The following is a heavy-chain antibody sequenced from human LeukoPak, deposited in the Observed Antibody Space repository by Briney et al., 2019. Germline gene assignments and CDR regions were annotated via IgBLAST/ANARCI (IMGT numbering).Heavy chain of an antibody. CDR1: GFTLSNYW. V-gene: IGHV3-7*01. CDR2: VKQDGSEK. CDR3: ARGGSSSWYFN. D-gene: IGHD6-13*01. Sequence: GGSLRLSCAASGFTLSNYWMSWVRQAPGKGLEWVANVKQDGSEKYYVDSVKGRFTISRDNAKSSLYLQMNSLRAEDTAVYYCARGGSSSWYFNWSQGTLVTVSS. J-gene: IGHJ4*02.